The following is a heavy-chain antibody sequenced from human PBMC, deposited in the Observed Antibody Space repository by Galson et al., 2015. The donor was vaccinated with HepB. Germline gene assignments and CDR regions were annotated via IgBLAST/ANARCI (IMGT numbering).Heavy chain of an antibody. CDR2: IWYDGSNK. J-gene: IGHJ4*02. D-gene: IGHD1-26*01. CDR3: ARDRGSSGSFDY. Sequence: SLRLSCAASGFTFSAYGMHWARQAPGKGLEWVAVIWYDGSNKYYADPVKGRFTVSRDNSKNTLYLQMNSLRAEDTAVYYCARDRGSSGSFDYWGQGTLVTVSS. V-gene: IGHV3-33*01. CDR1: GFTFSAYG.